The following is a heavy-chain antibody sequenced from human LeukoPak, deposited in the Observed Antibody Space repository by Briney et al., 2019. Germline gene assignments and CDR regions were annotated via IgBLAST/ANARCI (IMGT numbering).Heavy chain of an antibody. CDR3: AREKLSDILTGFDY. CDR1: GYTFTSYG. D-gene: IGHD3-9*01. J-gene: IGHJ4*02. CDR2: ISAYNGNT. Sequence: ASVKVSCKASGYTFTSYGISWVRQAPGQGLEWMGWISAYNGNTNYAQKLQGRVTMTRDTSTSTVYMELSSLRSEDTAVYYCAREKLSDILTGFDYWGQGTLVTVSS. V-gene: IGHV1-18*01.